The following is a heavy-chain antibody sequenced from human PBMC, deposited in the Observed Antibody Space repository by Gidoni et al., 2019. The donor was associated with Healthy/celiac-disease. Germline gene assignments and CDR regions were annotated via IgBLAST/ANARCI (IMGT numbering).Heavy chain of an antibody. D-gene: IGHD3-3*01. V-gene: IGHV3-21*01. J-gene: IGHJ4*02. CDR3: ARDYSPVGLKPSRFTIEYFDY. CDR2: ISSSSSYI. CDR1: GFTFSSYS. Sequence: EVPLVESGGGLVKPGGSLRLSCAASGFTFSSYSTNWVRQAPGKGLEWVSSISSSSSYIYYADSVKGRFTISRDNAKNSLYLQMNSLRAEDTAVYYCARDYSPVGLKPSRFTIEYFDYWGQGTLVTVSS.